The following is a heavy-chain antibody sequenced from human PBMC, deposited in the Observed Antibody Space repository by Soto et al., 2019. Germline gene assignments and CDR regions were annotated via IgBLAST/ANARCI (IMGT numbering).Heavy chain of an antibody. Sequence: PGESLKISCKTSGFSFNRFWIGWVRQMPGKGLEWMGIIYPGDSETRYSPSFRGQVTISADKSLSTAYLQWSSLKASDTAMYYCARVGPLEWGYYFDYWGQGTLVTVSS. CDR3: ARVGPLEWGYYFDY. D-gene: IGHD3-3*01. J-gene: IGHJ4*02. CDR2: IYPGDSET. V-gene: IGHV5-51*01. CDR1: GFSFNRFW.